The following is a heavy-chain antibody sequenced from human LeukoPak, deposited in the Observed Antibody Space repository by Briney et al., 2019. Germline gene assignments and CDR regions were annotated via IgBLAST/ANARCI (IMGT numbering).Heavy chain of an antibody. CDR2: IYTSGST. Sequence: SETLSLTSTVSGGSISSYYWSWIRQPAGKGLEWIGRIYTSGSTNYNPSLKSRVTMSVDTSKNQFSLKLSSVTAADTAVYYCARENIVVVPAAIVKRYYYYYMDVWGKGTTVTVSS. D-gene: IGHD2-2*01. CDR3: ARENIVVVPAAIVKRYYYYYMDV. CDR1: GGSISSYY. V-gene: IGHV4-4*07. J-gene: IGHJ6*03.